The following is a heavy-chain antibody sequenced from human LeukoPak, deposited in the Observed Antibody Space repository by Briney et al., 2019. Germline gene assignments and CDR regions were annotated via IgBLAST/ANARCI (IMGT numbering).Heavy chain of an antibody. V-gene: IGHV4-59*11. Sequence: SETLSLTCTVSGGSISSRYWTWIRQSPGKGLEWIGYIYYSGSTNYNPSLKSRVTISVDTSKNQFSLKLSSVTAADTAVYYCARGGSYVDYWGQGTTVTVSS. CDR3: ARGGSYVDY. D-gene: IGHD1-26*01. J-gene: IGHJ4*03. CDR2: IYYSGST. CDR1: GGSISSRY.